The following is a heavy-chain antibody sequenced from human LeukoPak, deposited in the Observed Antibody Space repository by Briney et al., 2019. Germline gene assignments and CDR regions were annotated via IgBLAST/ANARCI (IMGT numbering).Heavy chain of an antibody. D-gene: IGHD3-10*01. CDR1: GFTFSSYD. CDR3: ARGQRRYYGSGSSQFEG. J-gene: IGHJ4*02. CDR2: IGTAGDT. V-gene: IGHV3-13*01. Sequence: GGSLRLSCAASGFTFSSYDMHWVRHATGKGLEWVSAIGTAGDTYYPGSVKGRFTISRENAKNSLYLQMNSLRAGDTAVYYCARGQRRYYGSGSSQFEGWGQGTLVTVSS.